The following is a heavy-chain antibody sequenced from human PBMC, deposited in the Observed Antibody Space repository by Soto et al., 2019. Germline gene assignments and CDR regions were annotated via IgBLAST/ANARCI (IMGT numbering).Heavy chain of an antibody. J-gene: IGHJ5*02. V-gene: IGHV1-69*13. CDR2: IIPIFGTA. Sequence: WASVKVSCKASGGTFSSYAISWVRQAPGQGLEWMGGIIPIFGTANYAQKFQGRVTITADESTSTAYMELSSLRSEDTAVYYCARVSVTMIDWFDPWGQGTLVTVSS. CDR3: ARVSVTMIDWFDP. D-gene: IGHD3-22*01. CDR1: GGTFSSYA.